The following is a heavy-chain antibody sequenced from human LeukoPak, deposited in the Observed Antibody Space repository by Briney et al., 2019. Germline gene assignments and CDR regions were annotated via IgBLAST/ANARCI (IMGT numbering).Heavy chain of an antibody. J-gene: IGHJ4*02. CDR3: ARGHWELVY. V-gene: IGHV3-30*03. D-gene: IGHD7-27*01. CDR2: ISHDGSNK. Sequence: GGSLRLSCAASGFTFSSYAMHWVRQAPGKGLEWVAVISHDGSNKYDGDSVKGRFTISRDNSKNTLYLQMNSLRAEDTAVYYCARGHWELVYWGQGTLVTVSS. CDR1: GFTFSSYA.